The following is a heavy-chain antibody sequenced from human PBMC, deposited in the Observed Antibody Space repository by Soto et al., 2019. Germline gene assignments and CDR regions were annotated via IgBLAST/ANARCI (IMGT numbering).Heavy chain of an antibody. J-gene: IGHJ5*02. Sequence: QVQLVQSGAEVKKPGASVKVSCKASGYTFTSYAMHWVRQAPGQRLEWMGWINAGNGNTKYSQKFQGRVTITRDTSASTAYMELSSLRSEDTAVYYCARDRSLRAPRGWFDPWGQGTLVTVSS. CDR2: INAGNGNT. CDR3: ARDRSLRAPRGWFDP. CDR1: GYTFTSYA. V-gene: IGHV1-3*01.